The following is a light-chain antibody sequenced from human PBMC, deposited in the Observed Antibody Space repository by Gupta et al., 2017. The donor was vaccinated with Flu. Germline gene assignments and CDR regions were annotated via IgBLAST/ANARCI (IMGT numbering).Light chain of an antibody. V-gene: IGKV3-11*01. Sequence: EAVLTQSPGTLSLSPGERATLSCRASQNINNYIAWYQQKPGQAPRLLIYDASNRAAGTPRRFSGSGSGTDFTLTSSSLQPEDSAIYYGHQRSNWQAFGQGTKLEIK. CDR2: DAS. CDR3: HQRSNWQA. CDR1: QNINNY. J-gene: IGKJ1*01.